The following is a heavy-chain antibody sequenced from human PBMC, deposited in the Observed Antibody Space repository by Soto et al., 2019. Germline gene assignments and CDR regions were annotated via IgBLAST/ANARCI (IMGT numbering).Heavy chain of an antibody. D-gene: IGHD3-10*01. CDR2: MNPNSGNT. J-gene: IGHJ5*02. V-gene: IGHV1-8*01. CDR1: GYTFTSYD. Sequence: GASVKVSCKASGYTFTSYDINWVRQATGQGLEWMGWMNPNSGNTGYAQKFQGRVTMTRNTSISTAYMELSSLRSEDTAVYYCARGLFRLRGGATNPSSWGQGTLVTVSS. CDR3: ARGLFRLRGGATNPSS.